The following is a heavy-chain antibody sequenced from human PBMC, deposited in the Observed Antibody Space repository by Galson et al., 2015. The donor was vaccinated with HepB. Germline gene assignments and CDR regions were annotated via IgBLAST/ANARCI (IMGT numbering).Heavy chain of an antibody. D-gene: IGHD6-19*01. J-gene: IGHJ4*02. CDR1: GLTFGDYA. Sequence: SLRLSCAASGLTFGDYAMHWVRQASGKGLEWVGLIRSKGSNYATAYVATVECRFTIARDDSKNTSYLLMESLKTEDTAVYYCIRLGDLSGYSSGWGQGTLVTVSS. CDR3: IRLGDLSGYSSG. V-gene: IGHV3-73*01. CDR2: IRSKGSNYAT.